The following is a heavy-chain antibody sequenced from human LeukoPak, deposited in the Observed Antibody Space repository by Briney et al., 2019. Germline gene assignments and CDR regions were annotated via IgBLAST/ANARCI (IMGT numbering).Heavy chain of an antibody. V-gene: IGHV1-69*02. CDR3: ARVVDTAMVDY. J-gene: IGHJ4*02. D-gene: IGHD5-18*01. Sequence: GASVKVSCKASGGTFSSYTISWVRQAPGQGLEWMGRITPILGIANYAQKFQGRVTITADKSTSTAYMELSSLRSEDTAVYYCARVVDTAMVDYWGQGTLVTVSS. CDR2: ITPILGIA. CDR1: GGTFSSYT.